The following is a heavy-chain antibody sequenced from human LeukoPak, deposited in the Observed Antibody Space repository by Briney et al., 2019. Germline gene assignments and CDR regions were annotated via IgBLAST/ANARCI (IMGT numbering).Heavy chain of an antibody. CDR1: GYFIRSGFY. D-gene: IGHD6-19*01. CDR3: ARQGWQWLVHAFHI. V-gene: IGHV4-38-2*02. J-gene: IGHJ3*02. CDR2: FYHSGST. Sequence: SETLSLTCTVSGYFIRSGFYWGWIRQPPGKGLEWIGSFYHSGSTYYNPSLESRVTISLDTSKNQFSLKLTSVTAADTAVHYCARQGWQWLVHAFHIWGQGTMVTVSS.